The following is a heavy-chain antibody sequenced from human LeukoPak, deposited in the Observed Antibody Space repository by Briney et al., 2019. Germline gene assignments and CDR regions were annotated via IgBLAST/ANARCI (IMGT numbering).Heavy chain of an antibody. CDR2: ISGSGGNT. D-gene: IGHD6-25*01. CDR1: GFTFTNYA. V-gene: IGHV3-23*01. Sequence: PGGSLRLSCAASGFTFTNYAMTWVRQAPGKGLEWVSAISGSGGNTYYADSVKGRFTISRDNAKNSLYLQMNSLRAEDTAVYYCARDKNRWLRKGSGLDYWGQGTLVTVSS. CDR3: ARDKNRWLRKGSGLDY. J-gene: IGHJ4*02.